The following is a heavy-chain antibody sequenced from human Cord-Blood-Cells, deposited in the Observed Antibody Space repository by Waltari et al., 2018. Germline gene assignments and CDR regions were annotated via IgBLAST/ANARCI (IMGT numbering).Heavy chain of an antibody. D-gene: IGHD1-26*01. CDR1: GYTFTSYD. CDR2: MNPNSGNT. Sequence: QVQLVQSGAEVKKPGASVKVSCKASGYTFTSYDINWVRQATGQGLEWMGWMNPNSGNTGYAQKCQGSGTMTSNTSIGTAYMELSSLRSEDTAGYYCARWEAGSDFWGQGTLVTVSS. J-gene: IGHJ4*02. CDR3: ARWEAGSDF. V-gene: IGHV1-8*01.